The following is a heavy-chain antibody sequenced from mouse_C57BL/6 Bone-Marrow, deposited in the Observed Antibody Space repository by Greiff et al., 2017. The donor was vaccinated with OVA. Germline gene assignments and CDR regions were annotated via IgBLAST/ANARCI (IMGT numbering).Heavy chain of an antibody. J-gene: IGHJ1*03. D-gene: IGHD2-4*01. Sequence: QVQLQQSGPELVTPGASVKISCKASGYAFSSSWMNWVKQRPGKGLEWIGRIYPGDGDTNYNGKFKGTATLTADKSSSTAYMQLSSLTSEDSAVYFCARGLRPWYFDVWGTGTTVTVSS. CDR2: IYPGDGDT. CDR3: ARGLRPWYFDV. V-gene: IGHV1-82*01. CDR1: GYAFSSSW.